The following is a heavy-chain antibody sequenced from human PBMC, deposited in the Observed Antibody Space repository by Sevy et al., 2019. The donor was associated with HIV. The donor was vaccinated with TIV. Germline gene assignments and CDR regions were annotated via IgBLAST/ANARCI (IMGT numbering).Heavy chain of an antibody. D-gene: IGHD2-21*02. CDR3: ARESGSDWYLDS. CDR1: GFIFSRYG. J-gene: IGHJ4*02. V-gene: IGHV3-33*01. CDR2: TFNDGKTK. Sequence: GGSLRLSCKASGFIFSRYGVHWVRQAPGKGLEWVAYTFNDGKTKYYGDPVKGRFTISRDDSKNTLYLQMDSLRAEDTAVYYCARESGSDWYLDSWGQGTLVTVSS.